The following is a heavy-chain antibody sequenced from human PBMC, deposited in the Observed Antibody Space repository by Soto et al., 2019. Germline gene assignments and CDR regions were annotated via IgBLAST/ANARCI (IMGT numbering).Heavy chain of an antibody. CDR3: INLSHRQSDFDY. J-gene: IGHJ4*02. Sequence: LSCAASGFTFSSYGMHWVRQAPGKGLEWVAVISYDGSNKYYAASVKGRFTISRDDSKNTAYLQMNSLKTEDTAVYYCINLSHRQSDFDYWGQGTLVTVSS. V-gene: IGHV3-30*03. CDR2: ISYDGSNK. D-gene: IGHD4-4*01. CDR1: GFTFSSYG.